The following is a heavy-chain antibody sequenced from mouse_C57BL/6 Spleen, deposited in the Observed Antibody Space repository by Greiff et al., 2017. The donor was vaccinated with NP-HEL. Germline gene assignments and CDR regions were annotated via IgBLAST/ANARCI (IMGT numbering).Heavy chain of an antibody. D-gene: IGHD1-1*01. V-gene: IGHV5-12*01. CDR3: ARHSDTTVRGGYYFDY. CDR1: GFTFSDYY. Sequence: EVKVEESGGGLVQPGGSLKLSCAASGFTFSDYYMYWVRQTPEKRLEWVAYISNGGGSTYYPDTVKGRFTISRDNAKNTLYLQMSRLKSEDTAMYYCARHSDTTVRGGYYFDYWGQGTTLTVSS. J-gene: IGHJ2*01. CDR2: ISNGGGST.